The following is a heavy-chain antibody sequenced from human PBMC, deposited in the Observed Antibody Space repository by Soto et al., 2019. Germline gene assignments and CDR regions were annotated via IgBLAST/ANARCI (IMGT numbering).Heavy chain of an antibody. CDR2: IMNDGGAK. J-gene: IGHJ4*01. CDR1: VFPFIGHC. Sequence: GGFRRLSGVASVFPFIGHCRVCVPQAAGKGLGWVASIMNDGGAKKYVASVRGRFPISSDNVQNSLFLQMDSLRVEDMSVYYCARDRDYYKPDDWGQGTLVTVS. D-gene: IGHD3-22*01. CDR3: ARDRDYYKPDD. V-gene: IGHV3-7*01.